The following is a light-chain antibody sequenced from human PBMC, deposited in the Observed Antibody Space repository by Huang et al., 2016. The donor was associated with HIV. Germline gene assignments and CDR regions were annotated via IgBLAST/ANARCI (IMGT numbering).Light chain of an antibody. CDR3: QQYYSKPLT. CDR2: WAS. J-gene: IGKJ4*01. CDR1: QTISYNKNY. Sequence: DIVMTQSPDSLAVSLGERATINCKSSQTISYNKNYLAWYQQKPGQYPKLLIYWASTRESGVPDRFSGSGAGTDFTLTISSLQAEDVAVYYCQQYYSKPLTFGGGTKVEIK. V-gene: IGKV4-1*01.